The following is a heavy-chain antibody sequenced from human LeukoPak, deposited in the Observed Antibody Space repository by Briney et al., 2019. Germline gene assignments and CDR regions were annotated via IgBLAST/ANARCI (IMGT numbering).Heavy chain of an antibody. J-gene: IGHJ4*02. V-gene: IGHV7-4-1*02. CDR1: GYIFISSG. D-gene: IGHD6-19*01. CDR3: ARVRYTSGLYYFES. CDR2: INSNTGNP. Sequence: ASVKVSCKASGYIFISSGMSWVRQAPGQGLEWMGWINSNTGNPTYAQGFTGRFVFSWDTSVSTAYLQISSLKAEDTAVYYCARVRYTSGLYYFESWGQGTLVTVSS.